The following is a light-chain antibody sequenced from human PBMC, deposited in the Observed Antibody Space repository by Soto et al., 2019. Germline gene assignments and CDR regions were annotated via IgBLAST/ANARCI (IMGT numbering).Light chain of an antibody. CDR2: AAS. CDR3: QQSYSTHS. J-gene: IGKJ2*01. CDR1: QSIRSY. V-gene: IGKV1-39*01. Sequence: DIQMTQSPSSLSASVGDRVTITCRASQSIRSYLNWYEQKPRKAPKLLSYAASSLQSGVPSRFSGSGSGSDFTLNISSLQPEDFATYYCQQSYSTHSFGQGTKLEIK.